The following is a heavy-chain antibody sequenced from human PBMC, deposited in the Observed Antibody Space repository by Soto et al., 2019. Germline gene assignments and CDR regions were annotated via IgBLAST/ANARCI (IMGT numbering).Heavy chain of an antibody. CDR2: ISYDGSNK. V-gene: IGHV3-30*18. D-gene: IGHD6-19*01. Sequence: GGSLRLSCAASGFTFSSYGMHWVRQAPGKGLEWVAVISYDGSNKYYADSVKGRFTISRDNSKNTLYLQMNSLRAEDTAVYYCAKDSSGRMTYYGMDGWGQGTTVTVSS. J-gene: IGHJ6*02. CDR3: AKDSSGRMTYYGMDG. CDR1: GFTFSSYG.